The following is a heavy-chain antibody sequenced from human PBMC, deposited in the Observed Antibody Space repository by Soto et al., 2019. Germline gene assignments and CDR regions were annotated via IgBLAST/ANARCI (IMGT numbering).Heavy chain of an antibody. CDR3: ASIAAPGTTHFDF. CDR1: GGSLGSSSYY. J-gene: IGHJ4*02. Sequence: SETLSLTCTVSGGSLGSSSYYWGWIRQSPGKGLEWIGNIYYSGNTFYNPSLKSRVTISVDTSKNQFYLHLSSVTAADTAIFYCASIAAPGTTHFDFWGKGTLVTVSS. CDR2: IYYSGNT. D-gene: IGHD6-13*01. V-gene: IGHV4-39*01.